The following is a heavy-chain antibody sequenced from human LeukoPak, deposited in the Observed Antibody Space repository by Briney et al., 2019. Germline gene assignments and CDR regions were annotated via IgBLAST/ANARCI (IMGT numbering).Heavy chain of an antibody. Sequence: PGGSLRLSCAASGFTFSSYSMNWVRQAPGKGLEWVSSISSSSSYIYYADSVKGRFTISRDNAKNSLYLQMNSLRAEDTAVYYCAREQTPDMLWSYYYDSSGYHYWGQGTLVTVSS. V-gene: IGHV3-21*01. J-gene: IGHJ4*02. CDR1: GFTFSSYS. CDR3: AREQTPDMLWSYYYDSSGYHY. D-gene: IGHD3-22*01. CDR2: ISSSSSYI.